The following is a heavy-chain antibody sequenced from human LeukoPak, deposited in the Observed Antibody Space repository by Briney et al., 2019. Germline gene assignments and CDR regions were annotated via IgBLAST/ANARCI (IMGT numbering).Heavy chain of an antibody. Sequence: GGSLRLSCAASGFTFSIYSMNWVRQAPGKGLEWVSYISSSSSTIYYADSVKGRFTISRDNAKNSLYLQMNSLRAEDTAVYYCARDRDSSGYYGHYFDYWGQGTLVTVSS. D-gene: IGHD3-22*01. CDR1: GFTFSIYS. CDR2: ISSSSSTI. V-gene: IGHV3-48*01. J-gene: IGHJ4*02. CDR3: ARDRDSSGYYGHYFDY.